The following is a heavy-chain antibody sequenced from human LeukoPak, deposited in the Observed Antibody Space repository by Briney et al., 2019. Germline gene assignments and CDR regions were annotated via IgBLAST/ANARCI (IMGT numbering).Heavy chain of an antibody. J-gene: IGHJ4*02. CDR3: ARPNSSSWYPGAFDY. Sequence: GESLKISCKGSGYSFTSYWIGWVRQMPGKSLEWMGIIYPGDSDTRYSPSFQGQVTISADKSISTAYLQWSSLKASDTAMYYCARPNSSSWYPGAFDYWGQGTLVTVSS. CDR1: GYSFTSYW. CDR2: IYPGDSDT. V-gene: IGHV5-51*01. D-gene: IGHD6-13*01.